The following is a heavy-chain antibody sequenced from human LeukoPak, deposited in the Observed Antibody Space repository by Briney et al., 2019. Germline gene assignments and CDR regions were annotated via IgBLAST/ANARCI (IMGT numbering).Heavy chain of an antibody. CDR3: ARPSHYGSGSYSVLYYYYGMDV. D-gene: IGHD3-10*01. J-gene: IGHJ6*02. V-gene: IGHV1-69*13. CDR1: GGTFSSYA. CDR2: IIPIFGTA. Sequence: GASVKVSCKASGGTFSSYAISWVRQAPGQGLEWMGGIIPIFGTANYAQKFQGRVTITADESTSTAYMELRSLRSEDTAVYYCARPSHYGSGSYSVLYYYYGMDVWGQGTTVTVSS.